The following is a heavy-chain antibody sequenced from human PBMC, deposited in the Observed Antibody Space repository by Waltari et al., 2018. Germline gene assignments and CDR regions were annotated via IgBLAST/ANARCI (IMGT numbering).Heavy chain of an antibody. CDR3: ACHSVAGYYFDY. CDR2: IYYSGST. D-gene: IGHD6-19*01. J-gene: IGHJ4*02. CDR1: GGSISSYY. Sequence: QVQLQESGPGLVKPSETLSLTCTVSGGSISSYYWSWIRQPPGKGLEWIGYIYYSGSTNYNPSLKSRVTISVDTSKNQFSLKLSSVTAADTAVYYCACHSVAGYYFDYWGQGTLVTVSS. V-gene: IGHV4-59*01.